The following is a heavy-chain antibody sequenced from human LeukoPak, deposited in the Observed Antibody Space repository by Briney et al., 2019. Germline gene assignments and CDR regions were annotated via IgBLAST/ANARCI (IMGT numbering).Heavy chain of an antibody. D-gene: IGHD3-3*01. J-gene: IGHJ4*02. CDR2: IYSDGTT. V-gene: IGHV4-39*07. CDR3: GRDGGFWLY. Sequence: SETLSLTCTVSGDSLTSGSYYWGWIRQTPGKGLEWIGNIYSDGTTSYNPSVKSRVTMSVDTSKNQFSLKLNPVTAADTAVYYCGRDGGFWLYWGQGTLVTVSS. CDR1: GDSLTSGSYY.